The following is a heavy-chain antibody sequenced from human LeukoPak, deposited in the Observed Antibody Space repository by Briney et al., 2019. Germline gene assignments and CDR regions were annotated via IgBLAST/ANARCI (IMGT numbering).Heavy chain of an antibody. J-gene: IGHJ1*01. CDR3: ARTVGAPPVPEYFQH. D-gene: IGHD1-26*01. CDR1: GGTFSSYA. V-gene: IGHV1-69*13. CDR2: IIPIFGTA. Sequence: ASVKVSCKASGGTFSSYAISWVRQAPGQGLEWTGGIIPIFGTANYAQKFQGRVTITADESTSTAYMELSSLRSEDTAVYYCARTVGAPPVPEYFQHWGQGTLVTVSS.